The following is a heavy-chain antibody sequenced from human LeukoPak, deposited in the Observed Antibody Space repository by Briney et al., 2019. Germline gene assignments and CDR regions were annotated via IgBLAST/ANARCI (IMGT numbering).Heavy chain of an antibody. CDR1: GYSFTSYW. Sequence: GESLKISCKGSGYSFTSYWIGWFRKFPGKGLKGLGIIYPGDSETRDSPSFQGQVTISADKSISTAYLQWSSLKASDTAMYYCARHREYGGHYYFDYWGQGTLVTVSS. V-gene: IGHV5-51*01. J-gene: IGHJ4*02. CDR2: IYPGDSET. D-gene: IGHD4-23*01. CDR3: ARHREYGGHYYFDY.